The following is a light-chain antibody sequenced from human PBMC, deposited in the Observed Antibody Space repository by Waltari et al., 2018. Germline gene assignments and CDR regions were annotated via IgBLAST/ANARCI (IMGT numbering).Light chain of an antibody. Sequence: EIVMTQSPATLSVSPGERATLSCRASQSVTSNLAWYQQKPGQAPRLLIFGASTRAADIPARFSGSGSGTEFTLTISSLQSADFAVYYCLQYNDWPPWTFGQGTKVEI. J-gene: IGKJ1*01. CDR1: QSVTSN. CDR3: LQYNDWPPWT. CDR2: GAS. V-gene: IGKV3-15*01.